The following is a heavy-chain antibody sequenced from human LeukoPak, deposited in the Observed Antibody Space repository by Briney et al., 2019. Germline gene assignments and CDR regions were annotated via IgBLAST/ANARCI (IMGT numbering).Heavy chain of an antibody. V-gene: IGHV4-39*01. D-gene: IGHD6-19*01. J-gene: IGHJ6*03. CDR1: GGSISSSSYY. CDR2: IYYSGST. Sequence: SSETLSLTCTVSGGSISSSSYYWGWIRQPPGKGLEWIGSIYYSGSTYYNPSLKSRVTISVDTSKNQFSLKLSSVTAADTAVYYCARWGGIHSYSSGAFHYYYMDVWGKGTTVTISS. CDR3: ARWGGIHSYSSGAFHYYYMDV.